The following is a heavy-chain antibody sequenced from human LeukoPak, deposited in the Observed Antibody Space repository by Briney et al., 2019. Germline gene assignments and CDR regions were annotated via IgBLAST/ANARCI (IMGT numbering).Heavy chain of an antibody. CDR2: ISAYNGNT. CDR3: ARDIPDFWSFSKYYYMDV. Sequence: ASVKVSCKASGYTFISYGISWVRQAPGQGLEWMGWISAYNGNTNYAQKFQGRVTMTTDTSTSTAYMELRSLRSDDTAVYYCARDIPDFWSFSKYYYMDVWGKGTTVTVSS. D-gene: IGHD3-3*01. V-gene: IGHV1-18*01. CDR1: GYTFISYG. J-gene: IGHJ6*03.